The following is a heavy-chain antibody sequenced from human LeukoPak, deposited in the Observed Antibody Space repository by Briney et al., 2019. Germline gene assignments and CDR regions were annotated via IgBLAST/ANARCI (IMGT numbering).Heavy chain of an antibody. J-gene: IGHJ4*02. Sequence: PGGSLRLSCAGSGFPFSSHGMNWVRQAPGKGLEWVSGISPGGPTYYADSVKGRFTISRDDSKNTLYLQMKNLRADDTAVYYCARVSPNTVTTLQYFDYWGQGTLVTVSS. CDR1: GFPFSSHG. V-gene: IGHV3-23*01. D-gene: IGHD4-17*01. CDR2: ISPGGPT. CDR3: ARVSPNTVTTLQYFDY.